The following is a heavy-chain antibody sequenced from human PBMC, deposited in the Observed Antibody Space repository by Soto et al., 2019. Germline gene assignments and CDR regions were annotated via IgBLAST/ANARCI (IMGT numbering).Heavy chain of an antibody. V-gene: IGHV3-30*04. CDR2: ISNDGSHA. Sequence: QVQMVESGGGVVQPGRSLRLSCAASGFSFSAFGMQWVRQAPGGGLEAVAFISNDGSHASYADSVRGRFTISRDNSKNTLSLHMNSLTADDTAVYYCRSATDFWGQGTLVTVSS. CDR3: RSATDF. J-gene: IGHJ4*02. CDR1: GFSFSAFG.